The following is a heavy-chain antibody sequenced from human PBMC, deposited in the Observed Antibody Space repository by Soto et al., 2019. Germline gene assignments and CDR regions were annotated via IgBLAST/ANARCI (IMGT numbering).Heavy chain of an antibody. CDR1: GFTFSSYA. J-gene: IGHJ6*02. V-gene: IGHV3-30-3*01. CDR2: ISYDGSNK. D-gene: IGHD6-19*01. Sequence: VGSLRLSCAASGFTFSSYAMHWVRQAPGKGLEWVAVISYDGSNKYYADSVKGRFTISRDNAKNSLYLQMNSLRAEDTAVYYCASEQWAGGMDVWGQGTTVTVSS. CDR3: ASEQWAGGMDV.